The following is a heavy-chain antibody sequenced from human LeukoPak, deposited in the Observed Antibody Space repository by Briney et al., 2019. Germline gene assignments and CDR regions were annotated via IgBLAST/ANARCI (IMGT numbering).Heavy chain of an antibody. D-gene: IGHD1-1*01. V-gene: IGHV4-38-2*02. J-gene: IGHJ3*02. CDR2: IYHSGST. Sequence: SETLSLTCTVSGYSISSGYYWGWIRQPPGKGLEWIGSIYHSGSTYYNPSLKSRVTISVDTSKNQFSLKLSSVTAADTAVYYCARGNLVQPSFNGAFDIWGQGTMVTVSS. CDR3: ARGNLVQPSFNGAFDI. CDR1: GYSISSGYY.